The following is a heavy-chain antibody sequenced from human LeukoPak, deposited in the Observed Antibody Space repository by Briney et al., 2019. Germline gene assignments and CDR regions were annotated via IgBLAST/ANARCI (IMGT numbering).Heavy chain of an antibody. Sequence: GGSLRLSCAASGFTFSLYWMHWVRHAPGEGLVWVSRIEGGGTSTNYADFVKGRFTISSDNAKNTVYLQMDSLRVEDTAVYYEGDPWVFWGQGALVTVSS. CDR1: GFTFSLYW. CDR2: IEGGGTST. V-gene: IGHV3-74*01. J-gene: IGHJ4*02. D-gene: IGHD2-21*02. CDR3: GDPWVF.